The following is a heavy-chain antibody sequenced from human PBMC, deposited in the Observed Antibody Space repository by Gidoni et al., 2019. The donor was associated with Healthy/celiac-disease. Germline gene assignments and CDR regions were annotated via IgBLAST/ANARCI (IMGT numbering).Heavy chain of an antibody. D-gene: IGHD6-13*01. J-gene: IGHJ4*02. CDR2: INAGNGNT. Sequence: QVQLVQDGAEVKKPGASVKVSFKAYGYTLTSYAMHWVRQAIGQRLEWMGWINAGNGNTKYSQKFQGRVTITRDTSASTAYIELSSLRSEDTVVYYCAREGGYSSSWYGYWGQGTLVTVSS. V-gene: IGHV1-3*01. CDR1: GYTLTSYA. CDR3: AREGGYSSSWYGY.